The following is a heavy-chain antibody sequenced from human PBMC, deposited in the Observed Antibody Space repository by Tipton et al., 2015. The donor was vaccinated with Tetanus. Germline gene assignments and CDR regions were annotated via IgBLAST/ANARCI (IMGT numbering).Heavy chain of an antibody. CDR1: GGSISSGGYS. Sequence: TLSLTCAVSGGSISSGGYSWTWIRQPPGKGLQWIGYRYYSGTTHYNPSLKSRVTISIDRSKNQLSLKLTSVTAADTAVYYCARATSTGPAYNWFDPWGQGTLVTVSS. CDR2: RYYSGTT. D-gene: IGHD2-8*02. J-gene: IGHJ5*02. CDR3: ARATSTGPAYNWFDP. V-gene: IGHV4-30-2*01.